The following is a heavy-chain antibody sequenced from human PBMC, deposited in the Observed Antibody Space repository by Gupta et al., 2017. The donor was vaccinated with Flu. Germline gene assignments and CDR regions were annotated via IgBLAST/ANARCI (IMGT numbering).Heavy chain of an antibody. CDR3: TRYTGGCPADY. D-gene: IGHD6-25*01. Sequence: SISSSGCWSGWNRQPPGKGLGWIGSMSNSGSTNYNPSLKNQVTISADTSNNQFYLRLRQVNAADTAVYYGTRYTGGCPADYWGQGTLVTVSS. CDR2: MSNSGST. CDR1: SISSSGCW. V-gene: IGHV4-39*01. J-gene: IGHJ4*02.